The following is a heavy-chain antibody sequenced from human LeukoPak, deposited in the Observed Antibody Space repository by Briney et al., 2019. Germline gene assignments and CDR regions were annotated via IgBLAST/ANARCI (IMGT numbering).Heavy chain of an antibody. Sequence: GGSLRLSCAASGFTFSSYSMTWVRQAPGKGLEWVSSISSSSSYIYYADSVKGRFTISRDNAKNSLYLQMNSLRAEDTAVYYCARDIQLWTRRDFDYWGQGTLVTVSS. CDR3: ARDIQLWTRRDFDY. V-gene: IGHV3-21*01. J-gene: IGHJ4*02. CDR1: GFTFSSYS. D-gene: IGHD5-18*01. CDR2: ISSSSSYI.